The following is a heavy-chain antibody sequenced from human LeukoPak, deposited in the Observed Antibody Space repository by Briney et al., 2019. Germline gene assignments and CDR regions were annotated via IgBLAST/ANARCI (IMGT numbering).Heavy chain of an antibody. CDR1: GGTFSSYA. J-gene: IGHJ6*03. Sequence: SVKVSCKASGGTFSSYAISWVRQAPGQGLEWMGGIIPIFGTANYAQKFQGRVTITADESTSTAYMELSSLRSEDTAVYYCAREGPNKDCSGGSCYYYYMDVWGKGTTVTIS. V-gene: IGHV1-69*13. D-gene: IGHD2-15*01. CDR2: IIPIFGTA. CDR3: AREGPNKDCSGGSCYYYYMDV.